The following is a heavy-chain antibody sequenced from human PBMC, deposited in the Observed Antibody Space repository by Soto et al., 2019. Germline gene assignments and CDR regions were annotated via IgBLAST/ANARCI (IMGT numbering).Heavy chain of an antibody. Sequence: QVQLVQSGAEVKKPGASVKVSCKASGYTFTSYGISWVRQAPGQGLEWMGWISAYNGNTNYAQKLQGRVTMTTDTSPSTAYMELRSLRSDDTAVYYCASAYYDILTGYYYYGMDVWGQGTTVTVSS. CDR1: GYTFTSYG. CDR2: ISAYNGNT. J-gene: IGHJ6*02. V-gene: IGHV1-18*01. CDR3: ASAYYDILTGYYYYGMDV. D-gene: IGHD3-9*01.